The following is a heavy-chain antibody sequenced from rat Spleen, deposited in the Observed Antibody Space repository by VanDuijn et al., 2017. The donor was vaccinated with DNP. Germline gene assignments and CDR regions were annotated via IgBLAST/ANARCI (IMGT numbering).Heavy chain of an antibody. V-gene: IGHV3-3*01. Sequence: EVQLQESGPGLMKPSQSLSLTCSVTGYSITSNYWGWIRKFPGNKLEWMGYINSAGSTNYNPSLKSRFSIIRDKSKNQFFLQVNSVTTEDTATYYCARWDHYIGFAYWGQGTLVTVSS. D-gene: IGHD1-1*01. CDR3: ARWDHYIGFAY. J-gene: IGHJ3*01. CDR1: GYSITSNY. CDR2: INSAGST.